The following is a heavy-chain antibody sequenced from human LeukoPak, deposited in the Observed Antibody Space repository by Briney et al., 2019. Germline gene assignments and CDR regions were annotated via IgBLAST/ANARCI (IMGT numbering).Heavy chain of an antibody. D-gene: IGHD3-9*01. CDR2: ISGSGGST. CDR1: GFTFSSYA. CDR3: AKWPLRYLDWLPPYYCYYIDV. J-gene: IGHJ6*03. Sequence: GGSLRLCCAASGFTFSSYAMSWVSQAPGKGLEWVSAISGSGGSTYYADSVKGRFTISRDNSKNTLYLQMNSLRAEDTAVYYCAKWPLRYLDWLPPYYCYYIDVWRKGTTVTVSS. V-gene: IGHV3-23*01.